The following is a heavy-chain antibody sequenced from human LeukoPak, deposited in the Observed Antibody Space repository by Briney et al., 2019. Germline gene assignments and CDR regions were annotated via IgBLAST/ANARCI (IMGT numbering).Heavy chain of an antibody. CDR2: IKRDGSEK. Sequence: GGSLRLSCAGSGSTFTTYWMSWVRQAPGKGLEWVATIKRDGSEKFYVDSVKGRFTISRDNAKNLLFLQMNGLRLDDTAVYYCARVLGGDFYDSPLDFWGQGTLVTVSS. D-gene: IGHD3-22*01. CDR1: GSTFTTYW. CDR3: ARVLGGDFYDSPLDF. J-gene: IGHJ4*02. V-gene: IGHV3-7*01.